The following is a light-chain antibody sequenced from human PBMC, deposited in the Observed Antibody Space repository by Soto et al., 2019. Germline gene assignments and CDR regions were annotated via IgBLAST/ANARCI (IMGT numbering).Light chain of an antibody. CDR1: SSNIGRNT. CDR2: NNN. CDR3: AVWDARLNVRV. V-gene: IGLV1-44*01. Sequence: QAVVTQPPSASGTPGQRVTISCSGSSSNIGRNTVNWYQQFPGTAPNLLIYNNNERPSGVPDRFSGSKSGTSASLAISGRRSEDEADYYCAVWDARLNVRVFGGGTKLTVL. J-gene: IGLJ3*02.